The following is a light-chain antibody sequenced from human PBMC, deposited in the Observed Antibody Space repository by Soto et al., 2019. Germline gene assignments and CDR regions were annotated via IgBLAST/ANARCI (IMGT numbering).Light chain of an antibody. J-gene: IGKJ1*01. CDR2: AAS. CDR3: QQSYSSPET. CDR1: QSIDNY. V-gene: IGKV1-39*01. Sequence: DIQMTQSPSSLSASVGDRVTITCRASQSIDNYLNWYQQKPGKAPNLLIYAASTLLSGVPSRFSGRGSVTHFTLTIRSLQPEDFATYYCQQSYSSPETFGQWTKVDIK.